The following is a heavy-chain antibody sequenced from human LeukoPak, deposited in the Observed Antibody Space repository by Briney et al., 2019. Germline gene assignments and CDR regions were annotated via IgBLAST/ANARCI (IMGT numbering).Heavy chain of an antibody. J-gene: IGHJ4*02. CDR1: GFTFSSYW. CDR3: ARADGYSSSWYPDY. D-gene: IGHD6-13*01. V-gene: IGHV3-7*01. Sequence: GGSLRLSCAASGFTFSSYWMSWVRQAPGKGLEWVANIKLDGSGKYYVDSVKGRFTISRDNAKNSLYLQMNSLRAEDTAVYYCARADGYSSSWYPDYWGQGTLVTVSS. CDR2: IKLDGSGK.